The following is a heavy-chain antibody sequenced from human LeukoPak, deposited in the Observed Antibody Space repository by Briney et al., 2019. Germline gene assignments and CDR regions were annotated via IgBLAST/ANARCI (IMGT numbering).Heavy chain of an antibody. CDR1: GFTFSSYE. D-gene: IGHD3-9*01. J-gene: IGHJ4*02. CDR3: ARGRLVRLFDY. Sequence: PGGSLRLSCAASGFTFSSYEMNWVRQAPGKGLGWVSYISSAGTTIYYADSVKGRFTISRDNAKNSLYLQMNSLRAEDTAVYYCARGRLVRLFDYWGQGTLVTVSS. CDR2: ISSAGTTI. V-gene: IGHV3-48*03.